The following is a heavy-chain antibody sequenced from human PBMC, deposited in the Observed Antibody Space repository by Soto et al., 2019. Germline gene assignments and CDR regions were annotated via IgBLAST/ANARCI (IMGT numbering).Heavy chain of an antibody. Sequence: PSQTLSLTCAISGDSVSSNSAAWNWIRQSPSRGLEWLGRTYYRSRWYNDYAASLKSRITINPDTSKNQFSLQLNSVTPEDTAIYYCARAMPMIFGIVMVFDYWALGTLVTVYS. V-gene: IGHV6-1*01. CDR2: TYYRSRWYN. CDR3: ARAMPMIFGIVMVFDY. D-gene: IGHD3-3*01. CDR1: GDSVSSNSAA. J-gene: IGHJ4*02.